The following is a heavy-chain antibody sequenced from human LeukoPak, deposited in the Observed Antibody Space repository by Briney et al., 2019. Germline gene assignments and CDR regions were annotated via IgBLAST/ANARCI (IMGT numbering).Heavy chain of an antibody. CDR1: GFTFSSYA. D-gene: IGHD3-22*01. Sequence: GGSLRLSCAASGFTFSSYAMSWVRQAPGKGLEWVSGISGTGGSTLYADSVKGRFTISRDNSKNTLYLQMNSLRAGDTAIFYCAKLEGGIVVSYFDLWGQGTLVTVSS. J-gene: IGHJ4*02. V-gene: IGHV3-23*01. CDR3: AKLEGGIVVSYFDL. CDR2: ISGTGGST.